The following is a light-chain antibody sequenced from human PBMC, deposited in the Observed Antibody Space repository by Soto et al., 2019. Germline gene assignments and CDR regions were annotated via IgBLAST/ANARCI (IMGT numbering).Light chain of an antibody. V-gene: IGKV1-5*03. CDR1: QSISSW. Sequence: DIQMTQSPSTLSASVRDRVTITCRASQSISSWLAWYQQKPGKAPKLLIYKASSLESGVPSRFSGSGSGTEFTLTSSSLQADDCATYYCQQYNRYWTFGQGTKVEIK. CDR2: KAS. J-gene: IGKJ1*01. CDR3: QQYNRYWT.